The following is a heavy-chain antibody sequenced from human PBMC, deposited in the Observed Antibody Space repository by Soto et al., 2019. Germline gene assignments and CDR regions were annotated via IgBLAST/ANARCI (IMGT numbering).Heavy chain of an antibody. CDR1: GGSISSGGYY. CDR2: IYYSGST. CDR3: ARIPKTLAPSLQFDPWFDP. J-gene: IGHJ5*02. Sequence: SETLSLTCTVSGGSISSGGYYWSWIRQHPGKGLEWIGYIYYSGSTYYNPSLKSRVTISVDTSKNQFSLKLSSVTAADTAVYYCARIPKTLAPSLQFDPWFDPWGQGTLVTVSS. D-gene: IGHD1-1*01. V-gene: IGHV4-31*03.